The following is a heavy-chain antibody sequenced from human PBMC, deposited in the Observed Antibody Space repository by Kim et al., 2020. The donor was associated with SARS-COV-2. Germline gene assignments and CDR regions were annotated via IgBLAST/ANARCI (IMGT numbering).Heavy chain of an antibody. CDR1: GGSISSGGYY. V-gene: IGHV4-31*03. Sequence: SETLSLTCTVSGGSISSGGYYWSWIRQHPGKGLEWIGYIYYSGSTYYNPSLTSRVTMSVDTSKTQFSLKLSSVTAADTAVYYCARDQGHILTAIVGAFDIWGQGTMVTVSS. D-gene: IGHD3-9*01. CDR2: IYYSGST. J-gene: IGHJ3*02. CDR3: ARDQGHILTAIVGAFDI.